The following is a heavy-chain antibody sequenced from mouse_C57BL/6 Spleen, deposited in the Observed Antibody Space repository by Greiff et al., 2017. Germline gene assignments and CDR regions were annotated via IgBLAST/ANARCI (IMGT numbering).Heavy chain of an antibody. CDR2: IHPSDSDT. Sequence: QVQLQQPGAELVTPGASVKVSCKASGYTFTSYWMHWVKQRPGQGLEWIGRIHPSDSDTNYNQKFKGKATLTVDKSSSTAYMQLCSLTSEDSAVYYCSIDYGSSPFGYGGQGTLVT. D-gene: IGHD1-1*01. J-gene: IGHJ3*01. CDR3: SIDYGSSPFGY. V-gene: IGHV1-74*01. CDR1: GYTFTSYW.